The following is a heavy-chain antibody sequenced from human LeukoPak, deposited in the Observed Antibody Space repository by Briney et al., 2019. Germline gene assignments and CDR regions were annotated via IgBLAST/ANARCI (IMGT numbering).Heavy chain of an antibody. CDR2: IIPIFGTA. Sequence: SVKVSCKASGGTFSSCAISWVRQAPGQGLEWMGGIIPIFGTANYAQKSQGRVTITADESTSTAYMELSSLRSEDTAVYYCAKDVYDFWSGYLGGYYYYYGMDVWGQGTTVTVSS. J-gene: IGHJ6*02. V-gene: IGHV1-69*13. CDR3: AKDVYDFWSGYLGGYYYYYGMDV. CDR1: GGTFSSCA. D-gene: IGHD3-3*01.